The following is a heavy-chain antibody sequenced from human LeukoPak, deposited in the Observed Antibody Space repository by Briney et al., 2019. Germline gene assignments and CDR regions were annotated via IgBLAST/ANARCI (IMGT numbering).Heavy chain of an antibody. CDR1: GGSISSSSYY. V-gene: IGHV4-39*01. CDR3: ARQGSSSYPARPTYPDY. Sequence: SETLSLTCTVSGGSISSSSYYWGWIRQPPGKGLEWIGTIYYSGSTFCNPSLKSRVTISVDTSKNQFSLELSSVTAADTAVYYCARQGSSSYPARPTYPDYWGQGTLVTVSS. J-gene: IGHJ4*02. CDR2: IYYSGST. D-gene: IGHD6-13*01.